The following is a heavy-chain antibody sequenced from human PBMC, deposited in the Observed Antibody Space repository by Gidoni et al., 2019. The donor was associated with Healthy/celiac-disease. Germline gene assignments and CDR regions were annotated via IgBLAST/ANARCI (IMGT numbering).Heavy chain of an antibody. D-gene: IGHD3-22*01. CDR2: ISYDGSNK. CDR1: GFTFRSYA. Sequence: QVQLEESGGGVVQPGRPLSRSCAASGFTFRSYAAHWVRQAPGKGLEWVAVISYDGSNKNYADSVKGRFIISRDNSKNTLYLQMNSLRAEDTAVYYCAREFYYDNSGYYFDYWGQGTLVTVSS. V-gene: IGHV3-30-3*01. J-gene: IGHJ4*02. CDR3: AREFYYDNSGYYFDY.